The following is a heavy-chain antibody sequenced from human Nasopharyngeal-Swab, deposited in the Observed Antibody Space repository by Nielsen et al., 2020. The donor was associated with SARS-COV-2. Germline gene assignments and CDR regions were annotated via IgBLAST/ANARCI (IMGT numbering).Heavy chain of an antibody. J-gene: IGHJ4*02. V-gene: IGHV3-23*01. CDR1: GFTFSDYA. D-gene: IGHD1-26*01. Sequence: GESLKISCAASGFTFSDYAMAWVRQAPGKGLEWVSTLSSSGGRTYYADAVKGRFTISRDIAKSTAYLQMNSLRDGDTAVYYCVKESRTLAIRVGAVGYFENWGQGTVVTVSS. CDR2: LSSSGGRT. CDR3: VKESRTLAIRVGAVGYFEN.